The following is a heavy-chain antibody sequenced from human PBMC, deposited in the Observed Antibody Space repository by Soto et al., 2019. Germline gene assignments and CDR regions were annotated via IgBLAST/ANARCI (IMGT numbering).Heavy chain of an antibody. Sequence: SETLSLTCTVSGESITRGGSYWGWVRQRPGKGLEWIGEVYHNGLTDYNPSLKGRVTMSADTSKNQFSLNVTSVTAADTAMYYCARDAAVPGETDRFDYWGQGTLVTVS. J-gene: IGHJ4*02. CDR1: GESITRGGSY. D-gene: IGHD6-19*01. CDR3: ARDAAVPGETDRFDY. CDR2: VYHNGLT. V-gene: IGHV4-39*07.